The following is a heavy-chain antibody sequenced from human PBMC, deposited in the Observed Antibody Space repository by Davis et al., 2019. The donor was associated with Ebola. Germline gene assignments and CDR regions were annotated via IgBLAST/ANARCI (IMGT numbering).Heavy chain of an antibody. J-gene: IGHJ4*02. Sequence: GGSLRLSCAASGFTFSNAWMNWVRQAPGKGLEWVAVIWYDGSNKYYADSVKGRFTISRDNSKNTLYLQMNSLRAEDTAVYYCARDITMVQGVQDYWGQGTLVTVSS. CDR1: GFTFSNAW. CDR3: ARDITMVQGVQDY. CDR2: IWYDGSNK. V-gene: IGHV3-33*08. D-gene: IGHD3-10*01.